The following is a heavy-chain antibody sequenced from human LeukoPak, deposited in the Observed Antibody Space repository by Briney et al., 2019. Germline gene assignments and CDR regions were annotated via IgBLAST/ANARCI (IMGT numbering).Heavy chain of an antibody. CDR1: GFSFSYYA. CDR2: ISGSGGST. CDR3: AKPLLNWGYPEGWFDP. V-gene: IGHV3-23*01. Sequence: HPGGSLRLSCAASGFSFSYYAMNWVRQAPGKGLEWVSAISGSGGSTYYADSVKGRFTISRDNSKNTLYLQMNSLRAEDTAVYYCAKPLLNWGYPEGWFDPWGQGTLVTVSS. D-gene: IGHD7-27*01. J-gene: IGHJ5*02.